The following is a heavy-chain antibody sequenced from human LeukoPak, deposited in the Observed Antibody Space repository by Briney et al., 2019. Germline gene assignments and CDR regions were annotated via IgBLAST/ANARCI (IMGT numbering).Heavy chain of an antibody. D-gene: IGHD2-8*01. V-gene: IGHV3-15*01. Sequence: GGSLRLPCAASGFTFSNAWMSWVRQAPGKGLEWVGRIKSKTDGGTTDYAAPVKGRFTISRDESKNTLYLQMNSLKTEDTAVYYCTTDLSLVVLMVYADHDAFDIWGQGTMVTVSS. CDR3: TTDLSLVVLMVYADHDAFDI. J-gene: IGHJ3*02. CDR1: GFTFSNAW. CDR2: IKSKTDGGTT.